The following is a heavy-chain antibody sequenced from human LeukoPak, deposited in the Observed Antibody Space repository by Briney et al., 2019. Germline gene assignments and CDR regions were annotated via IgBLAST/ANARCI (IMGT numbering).Heavy chain of an antibody. V-gene: IGHV3-23*01. CDR2: ISGSGGST. J-gene: IGHJ4*02. Sequence: SGGSLRLSCAASGFTFSSYAMSWVRQAPGKGLEWVSAISGSGGSTYYADSVKGRFTISRDNSKNTLYLQMNSLRAEDTAVYYCAKGAYYYGSGSYYFFDYWGQGTLVTVSS. CDR1: GFTFSSYA. CDR3: AKGAYYYGSGSYYFFDY. D-gene: IGHD3-10*01.